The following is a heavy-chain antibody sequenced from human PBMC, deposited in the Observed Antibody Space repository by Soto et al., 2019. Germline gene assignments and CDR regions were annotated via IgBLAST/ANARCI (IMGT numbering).Heavy chain of an antibody. CDR2: IKSKTDGGTT. CDR1: GFTFSNAW. CDR3: TTVPAATQYYYYYYMDV. D-gene: IGHD2-15*01. J-gene: IGHJ6*03. Sequence: GGSLRLSCAASGFTFSNAWMSWVRQAPGKGLEWVGRIKSKTDGGTTDYAAPVKGRFTISRDDSKNTLYLQMNSLKTEDTAVYYCTTVPAATQYYYYYYMDVWGKGTTVTVSS. V-gene: IGHV3-15*01.